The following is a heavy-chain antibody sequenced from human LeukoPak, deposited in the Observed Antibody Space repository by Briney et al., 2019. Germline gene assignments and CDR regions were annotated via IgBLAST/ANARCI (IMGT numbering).Heavy chain of an antibody. D-gene: IGHD6-19*01. CDR3: LIAAQWLGFEGGAEYFQH. CDR1: GFTFSSYA. Sequence: GGSLRLSCAASGFTFSSYAMSWVRQAPGKGLEWVSAISGSGGSTYYADSVKGRFTISRDNSKNTLYLQMNSLRAEDTAVYYCLIAAQWLGFEGGAEYFQHWGQGTLVTVSS. CDR2: ISGSGGST. V-gene: IGHV3-23*01. J-gene: IGHJ1*01.